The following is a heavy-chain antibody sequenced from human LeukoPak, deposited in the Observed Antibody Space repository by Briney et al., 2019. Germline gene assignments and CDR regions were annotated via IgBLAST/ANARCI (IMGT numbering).Heavy chain of an antibody. CDR1: GGTFNNYA. CDR2: IIPIFGTA. J-gene: IGHJ4*02. Sequence: GASVKVSCKASGGTFNNYAISWVRQAPGQGLEWMGGIIPIFGTANYAQKFQGRVTITADKSTGTAYMELSSLRSADTAVYYCARGWRGDSFDYWGQGTLVTVSS. CDR3: ARGWRGDSFDY. D-gene: IGHD3-3*01. V-gene: IGHV1-69*06.